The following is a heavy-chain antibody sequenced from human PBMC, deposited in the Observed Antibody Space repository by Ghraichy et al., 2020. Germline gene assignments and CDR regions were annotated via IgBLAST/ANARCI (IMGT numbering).Heavy chain of an antibody. CDR1: GGSISSSSYY. J-gene: IGHJ4*02. CDR2: IYYSGST. CDR3: ARGYSGSYPFDY. D-gene: IGHD1-26*01. V-gene: IGHV4-39*01. Sequence: ESLNISCTVSGGSISSSSYYWGWIRQPPGKGLEWIGSIYYSGSTYYNPSLKSRVTISVDTSKNQFSLKLSSVTAADTAVYYCARGYSGSYPFDYWGQGTLVTVSS.